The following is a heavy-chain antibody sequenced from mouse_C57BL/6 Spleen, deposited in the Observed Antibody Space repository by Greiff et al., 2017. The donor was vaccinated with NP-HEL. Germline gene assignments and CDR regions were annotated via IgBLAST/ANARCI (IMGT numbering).Heavy chain of an antibody. CDR3: ARMEYFDV. J-gene: IGHJ1*03. V-gene: IGHV1-61*01. Sequence: QVQLQQPGAELVRPGSSVKLSCKASGYTFTSSWMDWVKPRPGQGLEWIGNLYPSDSETHYNPKFKANATLTVDKSSSTAYMQLSSLPSEDSAVYYCARMEYFDVWGTGTTVTVSS. CDR1: GYTFTSSW. CDR2: LYPSDSET.